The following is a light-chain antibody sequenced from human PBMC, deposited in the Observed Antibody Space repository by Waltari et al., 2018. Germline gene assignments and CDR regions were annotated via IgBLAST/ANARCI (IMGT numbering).Light chain of an antibody. V-gene: IGKV1-39*01. CDR1: QSISSY. CDR2: AAS. CDR3: QQSYSTPLT. Sequence: DIQMTQSPSSLSASVGDRVTITCRASQSISSYLNWNQQKPGKAPKLLIYAASSLQSGVPSRFSGSGSGTDFTLTISSLQPEDFATYYCQQSYSTPLTFGPGTKVDI. J-gene: IGKJ3*01.